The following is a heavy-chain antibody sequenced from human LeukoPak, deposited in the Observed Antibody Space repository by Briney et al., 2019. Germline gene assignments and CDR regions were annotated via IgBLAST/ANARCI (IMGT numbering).Heavy chain of an antibody. D-gene: IGHD4-23*01. CDR2: INSDGSST. J-gene: IGHJ3*02. CDR3: SSGNSQAFDI. CDR1: GFTFSSYW. Sequence: GGSLRLSCAASGFTFSSYWMHWVRQAPGKGLVWVSRINSDGSSTSYADSVKGRFTISRDNAKNTLYLQMNNLRAEDTAVYYCSSGNSQAFDIWGQGTMVTVSS. V-gene: IGHV3-74*01.